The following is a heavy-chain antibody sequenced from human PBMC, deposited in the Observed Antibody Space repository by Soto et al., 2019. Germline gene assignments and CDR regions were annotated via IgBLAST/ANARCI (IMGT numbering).Heavy chain of an antibody. CDR1: GYTFTSYY. CDR3: ARGLIYDSSGYYFDY. D-gene: IGHD3-22*01. V-gene: IGHV1-46*01. Sequence: QVQLVQSGAEVKKPGASVKVSCKASGYTFTSYYMHWVRQAPGQGLEWMGIINPSGGSTRYAQKFQGRVNMTRDTSTSTVYMELSSLRSEDTDVYYCARGLIYDSSGYYFDYWGQGTLVTVSS. CDR2: INPSGGST. J-gene: IGHJ4*02.